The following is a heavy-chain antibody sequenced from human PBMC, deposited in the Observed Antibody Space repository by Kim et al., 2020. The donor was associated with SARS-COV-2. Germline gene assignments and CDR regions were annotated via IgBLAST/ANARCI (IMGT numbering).Heavy chain of an antibody. Sequence: GGSLRLSCATSGFTFSDYHMSWIRQAPGKGLEWISYISNSFDYTWYADSVKGRFTISRDAKNSLYLQMNNPRAEDTAAYYCARDGDLFCSITICRSGYY. J-gene: IGHJ6*01. D-gene: IGHD2-2*01. CDR2: ISNSFDYT. CDR3: ARDGDLFCSITICRSGYY. V-gene: IGHV3-11*05. CDR1: GFTFSDYH.